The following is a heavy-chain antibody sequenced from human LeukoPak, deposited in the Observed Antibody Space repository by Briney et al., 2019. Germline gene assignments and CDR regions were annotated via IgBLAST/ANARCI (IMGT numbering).Heavy chain of an antibody. Sequence: GRSLRLSCAASGFTFSSHGMHWVRQAPGKGLEWVAVIWYDGSNKYYADSMKGRFTISRDNSKNTLYLQMNSLRAEDTAVYYCARDGTGSNSGWYIHWGQGTLVTVSS. D-gene: IGHD6-19*01. CDR1: GFTFSSHG. V-gene: IGHV3-33*01. CDR3: ARDGTGSNSGWYIH. CDR2: IWYDGSNK. J-gene: IGHJ4*02.